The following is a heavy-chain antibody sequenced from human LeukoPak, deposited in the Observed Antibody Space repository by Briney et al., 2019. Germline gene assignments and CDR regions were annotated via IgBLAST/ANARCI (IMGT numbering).Heavy chain of an antibody. CDR2: IYYSGST. CDR3: ARHGAYGDYRYYFDY. Sequence: SETLSLTCTVSGGSISSSSYYWGWIRQPPGKGLEWIGSIYYSGSTYYNPSLKSRVTISVDTSKNQFSLKLSSVTAADTAVYYCARHGAYGDYRYYFDYWGQGTLVTVSS. V-gene: IGHV4-39*01. D-gene: IGHD4-17*01. J-gene: IGHJ4*02. CDR1: GGSISSSSYY.